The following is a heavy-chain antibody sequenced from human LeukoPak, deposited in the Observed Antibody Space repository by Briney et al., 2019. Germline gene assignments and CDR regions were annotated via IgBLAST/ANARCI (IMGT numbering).Heavy chain of an antibody. Sequence: SETLSLTCTVSGGSISSSSYYWGWIRQPPVKGLAWIGSIYYSGSTYYNPSLKSRVTISVDTSKNQFSLKLSSVTAADTVVYYCARGVGYCSSTSCYYDYWGQGTLVTVSS. CDR2: IYYSGST. V-gene: IGHV4-39*07. D-gene: IGHD2-2*01. CDR3: ARGVGYCSSTSCYYDY. J-gene: IGHJ4*02. CDR1: GGSISSSSYY.